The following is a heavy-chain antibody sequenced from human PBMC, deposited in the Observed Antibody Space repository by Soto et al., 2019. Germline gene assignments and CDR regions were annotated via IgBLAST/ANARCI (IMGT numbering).Heavy chain of an antibody. D-gene: IGHD2-15*01. CDR1: GGTLNSYA. V-gene: IGHV1-69*06. J-gene: IGHJ4*02. CDR2: IIPISGTA. CDR3: ARDAPRYCSGGNCCSDYFDY. Sequence: GASVKVSCKASGGTLNSYAISWVRQAPGQGLEWMGGIIPISGTANYAQKFQGRVTFTADKSTNTAYMELSSLRSEDTAVYYCARDAPRYCSGGNCCSDYFDYWGQGNLVTVSS.